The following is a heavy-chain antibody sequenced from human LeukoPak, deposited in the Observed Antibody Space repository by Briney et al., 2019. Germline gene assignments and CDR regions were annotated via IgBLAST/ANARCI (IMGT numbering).Heavy chain of an antibody. J-gene: IGHJ4*02. V-gene: IGHV4-59*08. CDR1: GGSISSHY. D-gene: IGHD6-13*01. CDR3: ARLIAAAGFGFDY. CDR2: IYYSGST. Sequence: SETLSLTCTVSGGSISSHYWSWIRQPPGKGLEWIGYIYYSGSTNYNPSLKSRVTISVDTSKNQFSLKLSSVTAADTAVYYCARLIAAAGFGFDYWGQGTLVTVSS.